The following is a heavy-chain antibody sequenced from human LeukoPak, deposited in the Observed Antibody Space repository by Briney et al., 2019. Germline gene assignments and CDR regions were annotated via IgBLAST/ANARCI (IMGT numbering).Heavy chain of an antibody. D-gene: IGHD1-7*01. V-gene: IGHV3-33*01. CDR3: ARDLVLSGTTHGHY. CDR2: IWYDGSNK. Sequence: PGGSLRLSCAASGFTFSSYGMHWVRQAPGKGLEWVAVIWYDGSNKYYAVSVKGRFTISRDNSKNTLYLQMNSLRAEDTAVYYCARDLVLSGTTHGHYWGQGTLVTVSS. J-gene: IGHJ4*02. CDR1: GFTFSSYG.